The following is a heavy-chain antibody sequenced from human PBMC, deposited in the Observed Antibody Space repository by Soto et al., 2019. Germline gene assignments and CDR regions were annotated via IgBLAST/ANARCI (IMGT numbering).Heavy chain of an antibody. J-gene: IGHJ4*02. CDR1: GYSFRSAW. D-gene: IGHD4-4*01. Sequence: EVQLVQSGAEVKKPGESLKISCKTSGYSFRSAWIGWVRQMPGKGLEWMAIIYPGDSNTRYSPSFQGQVTISADKSISTAFLQWSSLKAADSAMYDCARPLHSDSVHITPVSPDYWGQGTLVTVSS. CDR2: IYPGDSNT. CDR3: ARPLHSDSVHITPVSPDY. V-gene: IGHV5-51*01.